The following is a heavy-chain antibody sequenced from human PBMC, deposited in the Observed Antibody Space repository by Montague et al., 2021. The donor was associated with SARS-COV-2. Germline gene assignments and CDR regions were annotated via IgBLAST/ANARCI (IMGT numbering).Heavy chain of an antibody. Sequence: SETLSLTCTVSGGSISSYYWSWIRQPAGKGLEWIGRIYTSGSTNYNPFLKSRVTMSVDTSKNQFSLKLSSVTAADTAVYYCARVWYSSSWYYFDYWGQGTLVTVSS. CDR2: IYTSGST. V-gene: IGHV4-4*07. CDR1: GGSISSYY. D-gene: IGHD6-13*01. CDR3: ARVWYSSSWYYFDY. J-gene: IGHJ4*02.